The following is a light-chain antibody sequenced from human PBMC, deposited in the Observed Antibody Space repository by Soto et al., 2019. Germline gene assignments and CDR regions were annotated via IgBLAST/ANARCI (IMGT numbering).Light chain of an antibody. Sequence: DVVMTQSPLSLPVTLGQPASISCRSSQSLVYSDGNTYLNWFQQRPGQPPRRLIFTVSKRDSGVPDRFRDSGAWSDFTHKISSVEAEDVGVYCCMQGTHRTLTFGQETRLEIK. J-gene: IGKJ5*01. CDR3: MQGTHRTLT. CDR1: QSLVYSDGNTY. CDR2: TVS. V-gene: IGKV2-30*01.